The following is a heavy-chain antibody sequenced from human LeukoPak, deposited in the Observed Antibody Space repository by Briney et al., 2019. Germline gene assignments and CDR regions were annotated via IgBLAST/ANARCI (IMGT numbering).Heavy chain of an antibody. Sequence: SETLSLTRTVSGGSISSSSYYWGRVRQPPGKGLEWIGSVFSSGSTYYNPSLKSPVTISVDTSKNQFSLKLSSVTAADTAVYYFARLPGGAYSSFDPWGQGTLVTVSS. CDR2: VFSSGST. CDR3: ARLPGGAYSSFDP. CDR1: GGSISSSSYY. D-gene: IGHD3-16*01. J-gene: IGHJ5*02. V-gene: IGHV4-39*01.